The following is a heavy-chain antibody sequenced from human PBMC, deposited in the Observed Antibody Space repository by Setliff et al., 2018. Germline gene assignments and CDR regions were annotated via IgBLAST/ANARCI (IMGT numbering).Heavy chain of an antibody. D-gene: IGHD2-15*01. J-gene: IGHJ4*02. CDR1: GFTFDEYA. V-gene: IGHV3-9*01. Sequence: GGSLRLSCGASGFTFDEYAMHWVRQAPGRGLEWVSGISWNSDSIGYVDSVRGRFTISRDNAKNSLYLQMDSLRPEDTALYYCAKNMSPTLYLQMDSLRAEDTAVYYCASYYCSSDSCQNYFDYWGQGTLVTVSS. CDR2: ISWNSDSI. CDR3: AKNMSPTLYLQMDSLRAEDTAVYYCASYYCSSDSCQNYFDY.